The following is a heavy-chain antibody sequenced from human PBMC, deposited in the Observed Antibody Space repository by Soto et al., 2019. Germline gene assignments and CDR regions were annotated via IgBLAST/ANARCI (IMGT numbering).Heavy chain of an antibody. CDR3: ARGWRYCSSTSCYTGDTFDP. D-gene: IGHD2-2*02. CDR1: GYPFTSYD. V-gene: IGHV1-8*01. Sequence: SVKVSCKASGYPFTSYDINWVRQATGQGLEWMGWMNPNSGNTGYAQKFQGRVTMTRNTSISTAYMELSSLRSEDTAVYYCARGWRYCSSTSCYTGDTFDPWGQGTLVTVSS. CDR2: MNPNSGNT. J-gene: IGHJ5*02.